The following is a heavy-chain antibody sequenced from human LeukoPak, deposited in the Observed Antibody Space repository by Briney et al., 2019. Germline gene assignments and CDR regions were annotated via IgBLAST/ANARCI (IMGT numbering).Heavy chain of an antibody. D-gene: IGHD3-10*01. CDR2: ISAYNGNT. J-gene: IGHJ5*02. CDR3: ARDNWFGELLLEWFDP. CDR1: GYIFTSYG. V-gene: IGHV1-18*04. Sequence: ASVKVSCKASGYIFTSYGISWVRQAPGQGLEWMGWISAYNGNTNYAQKLQGRVTMTTDTSTSTAYMELRSLRSDDTAVYYCARDNWFGELLLEWFDPWGQGTLVTVSS.